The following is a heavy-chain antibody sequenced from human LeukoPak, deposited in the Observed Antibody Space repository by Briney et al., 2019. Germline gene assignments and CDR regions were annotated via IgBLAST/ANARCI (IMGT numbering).Heavy chain of an antibody. CDR1: GFTFSSYW. J-gene: IGHJ4*02. Sequence: GGSLRLSCAASGFTFSSYWMSWVRQAPGKGLEWVANIKQDGSEKYYVDSVEGRFTISRDNAKNSLYLQMNSLRAEDTAVYYCAKVGYGYYFDYWGQGTLVTVSS. V-gene: IGHV3-7*03. CDR3: AKVGYGYYFDY. CDR2: IKQDGSEK. D-gene: IGHD5-18*01.